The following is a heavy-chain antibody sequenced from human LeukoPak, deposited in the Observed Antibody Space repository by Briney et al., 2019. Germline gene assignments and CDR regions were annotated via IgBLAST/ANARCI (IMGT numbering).Heavy chain of an antibody. CDR3: ARAYSSSLDY. Sequence: PSQTLSLTCAISGDSVSSNSAAWNWIRQSPSRGLEWLGKTYYRSKWYNDYAPSVRSRITISPDTSKNQFSLQLNSVTPEDTAVYYCARAYSSSLDYWGQGTLVTVSS. CDR1: GDSVSSNSAA. V-gene: IGHV6-1*01. CDR2: TYYRSKWYN. J-gene: IGHJ4*02. D-gene: IGHD6-6*01.